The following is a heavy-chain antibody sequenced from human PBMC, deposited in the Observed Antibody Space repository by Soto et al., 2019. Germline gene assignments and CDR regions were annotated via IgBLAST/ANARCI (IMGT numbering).Heavy chain of an antibody. Sequence: ASVKVSCKASGYTFTNNDVSWVRQATGQGLEWMGWMNPGSGDTGYAKKFQGRVTMTRAISIATAYMELNSMTSEDTAIYYCARMESFGSLNWFDPWGQGTLVTVSS. D-gene: IGHD5-18*01. V-gene: IGHV1-8*02. CDR2: MNPGSGDT. J-gene: IGHJ5*02. CDR3: ARMESFGSLNWFDP. CDR1: GYTFTNND.